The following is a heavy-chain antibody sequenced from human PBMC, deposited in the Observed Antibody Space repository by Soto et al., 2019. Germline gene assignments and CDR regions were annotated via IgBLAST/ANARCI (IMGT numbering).Heavy chain of an antibody. J-gene: IGHJ4*02. V-gene: IGHV1-18*01. Sequence: QVHLVQSGAEVKKPGASVKVSCKGSGYAFTTYGITWVRQAPGQGLEWMGWISAHNGNTNSAQKLQGRVTVTRDTSTSTAYMELRGPSSDDTAVYYCARGRYGDYWGQGALVTVSS. CDR1: GYAFTTYG. CDR3: ARGRYGDY. D-gene: IGHD1-1*01. CDR2: ISAHNGNT.